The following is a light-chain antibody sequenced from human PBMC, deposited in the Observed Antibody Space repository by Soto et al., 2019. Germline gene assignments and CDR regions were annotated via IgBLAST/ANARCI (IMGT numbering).Light chain of an antibody. V-gene: IGKV1-39*01. CDR2: GAS. CDR1: QSIDTY. CDR3: QQSYSTPPWT. J-gene: IGKJ1*01. Sequence: DIQMTQSPSSLSASVGDRVTITCRANQSIDTYLNWYQQKPGKAPQLLIYGASILQSGVPSRFTGSGSGTEFTLTISSLQPEDFATYYCQQSYSTPPWTFGQGTKVDIK.